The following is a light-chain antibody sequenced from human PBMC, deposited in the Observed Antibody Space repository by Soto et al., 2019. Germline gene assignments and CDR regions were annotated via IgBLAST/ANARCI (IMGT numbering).Light chain of an antibody. Sequence: DIQMTQSPSSLSASVGDRVTITCQASQDISTYLNWYQQKPGKAPKLLIYDASNLETGVPSRFSGGESGTDFTFTISSLQPEDIAAYYCQQYGDLPYTFGQGTKLEIK. CDR1: QDISTY. CDR3: QQYGDLPYT. V-gene: IGKV1-33*01. J-gene: IGKJ2*01. CDR2: DAS.